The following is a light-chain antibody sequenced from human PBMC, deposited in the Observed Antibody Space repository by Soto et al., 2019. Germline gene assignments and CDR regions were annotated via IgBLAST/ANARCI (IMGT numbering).Light chain of an antibody. CDR3: QQYYSTPPYT. J-gene: IGKJ2*01. CDR1: QSVLYSSNNKNY. V-gene: IGKV4-1*01. CDR2: WAS. Sequence: DIVMTQSPDSLAVSLGERATINCKSSQSVLYSSNNKNYLAWYQQKPGQPPKLLIYWASTRESGVPDRFSGSGSGTDVTLTIGSLQAEDVAVYYCQQYYSTPPYTFGQGTKLEIK.